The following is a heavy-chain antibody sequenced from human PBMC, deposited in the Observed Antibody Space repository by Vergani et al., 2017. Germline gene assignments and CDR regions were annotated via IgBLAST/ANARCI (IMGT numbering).Heavy chain of an antibody. CDR2: ISGSGGST. Sequence: EVQLLESGGGLVQPGGSLRLSCAASGFTFSSYAMSWVRQAQGKGLEGVSAISGSGGSTYYADSVKGRFTISRDNSKNTLYLQMNSLSAEDTAVYYCATDVTVGATTGKDYWGQGTLVTVSS. V-gene: IGHV3-23*01. CDR1: GFTFSSYA. D-gene: IGHD1-26*01. J-gene: IGHJ4*02. CDR3: ATDVTVGATTGKDY.